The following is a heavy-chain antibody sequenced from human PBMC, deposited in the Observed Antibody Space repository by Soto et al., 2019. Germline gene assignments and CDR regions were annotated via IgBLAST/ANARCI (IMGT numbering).Heavy chain of an antibody. CDR1: GGSISSSNYY. J-gene: IGHJ4*02. Sequence: SETLSLTCTVSGGSISSSNYYWGWIRQPPGKGLEWIGSIYYSGSTNYNPSLKSRVTISIDTSKNQFSLRLSSVTAADTAVFYCARHNPTYYYGSGSYFLDYWGQGTLVTVSS. CDR3: ARHNPTYYYGSGSYFLDY. CDR2: IYYSGST. D-gene: IGHD3-10*01. V-gene: IGHV4-39*01.